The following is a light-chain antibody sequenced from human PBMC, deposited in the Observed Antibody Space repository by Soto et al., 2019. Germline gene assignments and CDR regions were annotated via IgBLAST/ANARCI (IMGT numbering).Light chain of an antibody. J-gene: IGKJ1*01. Sequence: EIVLTQSPGTLSLPPGERATLSCRASQSVSNNYLAWYQQKPGQAPRLLIYGASNRATGIHDCFSGSGSGTYFPLTISRLEPEDFAVYYCQQYGSSGTFGQGTKVDIK. V-gene: IGKV3-20*01. CDR2: GAS. CDR3: QQYGSSGT. CDR1: QSVSNNY.